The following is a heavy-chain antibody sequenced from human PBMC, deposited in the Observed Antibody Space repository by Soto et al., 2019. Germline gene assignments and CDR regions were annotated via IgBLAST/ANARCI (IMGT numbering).Heavy chain of an antibody. CDR2: IYNSGST. J-gene: IGHJ4*02. Sequence: QLQLQESGPGLVKPSETLSLTCTVSGGTISSSTYYWGWIRQPPGKGLEWIGSIYNSGSTYYDPSPKGNVTKYVDTSKRQFSLKLSSVTATDKAVYYCARHGGVITGRGIDYFDYWGQGTLVTVSS. CDR3: ARHGGVITGRGIDYFDY. CDR1: GGTISSSTYY. D-gene: IGHD1-20*01. V-gene: IGHV4-39*01.